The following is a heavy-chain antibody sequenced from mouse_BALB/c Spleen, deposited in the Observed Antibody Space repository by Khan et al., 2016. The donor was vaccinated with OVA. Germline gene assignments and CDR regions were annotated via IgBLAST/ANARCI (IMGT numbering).Heavy chain of an antibody. V-gene: IGHV3-2*02. CDR1: GYSITSDYA. CDR3: ARSLYYSDSYAMDY. J-gene: IGHJ4*01. Sequence: EVQLQESGPGLVKPSQSLSLTCTVTGYSITSDYAWNWIRQFPGNKLEWMGYISSTGNTSYNPSLKSRISITRDTSKNQFFLHLNSVTTEDTATYYCARSLYYSDSYAMDYWGQGTSVTVSS. CDR2: ISSTGNT. D-gene: IGHD2-13*01.